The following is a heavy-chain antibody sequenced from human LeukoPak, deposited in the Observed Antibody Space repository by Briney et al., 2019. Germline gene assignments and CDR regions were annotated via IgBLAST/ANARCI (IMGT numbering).Heavy chain of an antibody. Sequence: GESLKISWKGSGYSFTSYWIGWVRQMPGKGLGWMGIIYSGGSNTRYSPSFQGQVTISADKSISTAYLQWSSLKASDTAMYYCARHGNGGYDYRGLYWGQGTLVTVSS. J-gene: IGHJ4*02. D-gene: IGHD5-12*01. V-gene: IGHV5-51*01. CDR1: GYSFTSYW. CDR2: IYSGGSNT. CDR3: ARHGNGGYDYRGLY.